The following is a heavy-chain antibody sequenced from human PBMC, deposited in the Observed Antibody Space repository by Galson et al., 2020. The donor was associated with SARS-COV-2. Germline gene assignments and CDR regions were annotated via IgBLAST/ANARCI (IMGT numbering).Heavy chain of an antibody. CDR3: ARVGKSYGVAYYCYYGMDV. J-gene: IGHJ6*02. Sequence: ASVKVSCKASGYTFTGYYMHWVRQAPGQGLEWMGWINPNSGGTNYAQKFQGRVTMTRDTSISTAYMELSRLRSDDTAVYYCARVGKSYGVAYYCYYGMDVWGQVTTVTVSS. CDR2: INPNSGGT. V-gene: IGHV1-2*02. CDR1: GYTFTGYY. D-gene: IGHD4-17*01.